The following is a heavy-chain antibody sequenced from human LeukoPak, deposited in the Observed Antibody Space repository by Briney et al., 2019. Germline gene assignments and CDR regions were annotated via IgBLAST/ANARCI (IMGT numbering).Heavy chain of an antibody. CDR2: IYYSGST. CDR3: ARRTSSSWFNYYYYYMDV. V-gene: IGHV4-59*12. Sequence: PSETLSLTCTVSGGSISSYYWSWIRQPPGKGLEWIGYIYYSGSTNYNPSLKSRVTISVDTSKNQFSLKLSSVTAADTAVYYCARRTSSSWFNYYYYYMDVWGKGTTVTVSS. D-gene: IGHD6-13*01. CDR1: GGSISSYY. J-gene: IGHJ6*03.